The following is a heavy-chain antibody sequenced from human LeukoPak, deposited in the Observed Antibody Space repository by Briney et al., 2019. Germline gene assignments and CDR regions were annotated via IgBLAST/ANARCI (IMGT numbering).Heavy chain of an antibody. J-gene: IGHJ4*02. CDR3: ARYSDYSDSSVHYLDY. D-gene: IGHD3-22*01. V-gene: IGHV4-59*01. CDR1: GGSISGYH. Sequence: PSETLSLTCTVSGGSISGYHWSWIRQSPEKGLESIGYIYYTGSANYNPSLKTRVTISVDTSKNQFSLRLNSVTAADTAVYYCARYSDYSDSSVHYLDYWGQGILVSVSS. CDR2: IYYTGSA.